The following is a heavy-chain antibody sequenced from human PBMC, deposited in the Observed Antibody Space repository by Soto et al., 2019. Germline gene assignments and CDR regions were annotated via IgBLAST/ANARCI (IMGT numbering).Heavy chain of an antibody. Sequence: QITLKESGPTLVKPTQTLTLTCTFSGFSLTSGVVGVGWIRQPPGEALEWLALIYWNDEQYYNPSLRNTLTITSDTSKNQVVLTMTNMDPVDTATYYCAHRLPGPSGYDVWGQGTTVTVSS. CDR3: AHRLPGPSGYDV. CDR1: GFSLTSGVVG. J-gene: IGHJ6*02. CDR2: IYWNDEQ. D-gene: IGHD6-13*01. V-gene: IGHV2-5*01.